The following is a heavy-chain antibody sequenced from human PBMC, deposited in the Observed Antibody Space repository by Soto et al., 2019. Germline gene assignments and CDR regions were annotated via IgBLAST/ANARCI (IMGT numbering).Heavy chain of an antibody. J-gene: IGHJ6*02. CDR1: GYTFIGNY. CDR2: MSPSGGDT. V-gene: IGHV1-2*02. Sequence: QVQLVQSGAEVRKPGASLKVSCKASGYTFIGNYIHWVRQAPGQGLEWMGWMSPSGGDTKVAQRFQGRVTMTRDTSISTAYMELSSLTSEDTAVYYCATGSFTSTGGRIGYHYNAMDVWGQGTTVTVSS. D-gene: IGHD1-1*01. CDR3: ATGSFTSTGGRIGYHYNAMDV.